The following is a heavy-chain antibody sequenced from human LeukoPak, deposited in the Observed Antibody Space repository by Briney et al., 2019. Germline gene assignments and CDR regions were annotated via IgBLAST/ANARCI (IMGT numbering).Heavy chain of an antibody. CDR3: ARASSGYYFDY. CDR1: GFTFDDYA. J-gene: IGHJ4*02. CDR2: ISWNSGSI. V-gene: IGHV3-9*01. D-gene: IGHD7-27*01. Sequence: GRSLRLSCAASGFTFDDYAMHWVRQAPGKGLEWVSGISWNSGSIGYADSVKGRFTISRDNAKNSLYLQMNSLRAEDTAVYYCARASSGYYFDYWGQGTLVTVSS.